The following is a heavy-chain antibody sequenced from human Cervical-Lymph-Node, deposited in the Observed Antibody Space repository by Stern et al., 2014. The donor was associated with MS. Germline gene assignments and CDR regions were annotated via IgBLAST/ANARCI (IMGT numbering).Heavy chain of an antibody. CDR2: IYPGNSDT. D-gene: IGHD2-15*01. CDR1: GYSFTTYW. Sequence: EVQLVESGAEMKKPGESLKISCKGYGYSFTTYWIGWVRQMPGKGLEWMGMIYPGNSDTRYSPSFQGQVTISADKSISTAYLQWNSLKASDTAMYYCARHSVSSVVGMDVWGQGTTVTVSS. J-gene: IGHJ6*02. CDR3: ARHSVSSVVGMDV. V-gene: IGHV5-51*01.